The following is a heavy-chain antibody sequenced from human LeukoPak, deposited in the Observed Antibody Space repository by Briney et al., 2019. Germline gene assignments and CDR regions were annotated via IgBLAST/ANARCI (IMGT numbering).Heavy chain of an antibody. CDR1: GFTFSSYW. CDR3: ARFLTAGSGSHSDS. J-gene: IGHJ4*02. CDR2: INSDGSST. Sequence: GGSLRLSCAASGFTFSSYWMHWVRQAPGKGLVLVSRINSDGSSTSYADSVKCRFTISRDNAKNTLYLQMNSLRAEDTAVYYCARFLTAGSGSHSDSWGPGTLVTVSS. D-gene: IGHD3-10*01. V-gene: IGHV3-74*01.